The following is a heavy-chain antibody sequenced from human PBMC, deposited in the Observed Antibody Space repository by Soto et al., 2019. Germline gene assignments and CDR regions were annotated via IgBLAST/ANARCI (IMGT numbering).Heavy chain of an antibody. D-gene: IGHD3-10*01. CDR2: ISYSGNP. Sequence: QVQLQESGPGLVKPSQTLSLTCSVSGDSISRYGFYWSWIRQRQGKGLEWIGYISYSGNPYFNPSLRSRATISIDTSKNQFSLRLSSVTAADTAVYYCATRGITLYHFDSWGQGTLVTVSS. CDR3: ATRGITLYHFDS. CDR1: GDSISRYGFY. J-gene: IGHJ4*02. V-gene: IGHV4-31*03.